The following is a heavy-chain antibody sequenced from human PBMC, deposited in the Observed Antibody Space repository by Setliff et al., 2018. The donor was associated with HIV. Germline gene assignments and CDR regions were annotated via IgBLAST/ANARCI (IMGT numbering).Heavy chain of an antibody. CDR3: ARESDCSSARCQAALEWLEWNYYYGMDV. D-gene: IGHD3-3*01. J-gene: IGHJ6*02. CDR1: GFTFDAYS. V-gene: IGHV3-48*04. Sequence: GSLRLSCEVSGFTFDAYSMNWFRQAPGKGLEWISYIRVGGTTTSYADSVRGRFTISTDNAKKSLYLQMNSLRAEDTALYYCARESDCSSARCQAALEWLEWNYYYGMDVWGQGTTVTVSS. CDR2: IRVGGTTT.